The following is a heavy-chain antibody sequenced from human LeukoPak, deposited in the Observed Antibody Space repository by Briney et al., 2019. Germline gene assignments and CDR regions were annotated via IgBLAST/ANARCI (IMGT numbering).Heavy chain of an antibody. CDR2: IYYTGDT. V-gene: IGHV4-31*03. CDR3: ARGLESVAAGGKAFDY. CDR1: GGSINSAGYY. J-gene: IGHJ4*02. D-gene: IGHD6-13*01. Sequence: SETLSLTCTVSGGSINSAGYYWNWIRQHPGKGLEWIGYIYYTGDTNYNPSLKSRVTISVDTSKNQFSLKLSSVTAADTAVYYCARGLESVAAGGKAFDYWGQGTLVTVSS.